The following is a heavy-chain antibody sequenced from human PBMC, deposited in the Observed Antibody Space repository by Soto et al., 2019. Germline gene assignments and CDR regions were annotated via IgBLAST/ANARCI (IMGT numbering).Heavy chain of an antibody. J-gene: IGHJ4*02. D-gene: IGHD2-21*02. V-gene: IGHV3-21*01. CDR3: ARYNLGYCGGDCYRPLDH. CDR2: ISRSSSYI. CDR1: GFIFSSYA. Sequence: GGSLRLSCAGSGFIFSSYAMNWVRQAPGKGLEWVSSISRSSSYIYYADSVRGRFTISRDNSKNTLYLQMTSLRAEDTAVYYCARYNLGYCGGDCYRPLDHWGQGTLVTVSS.